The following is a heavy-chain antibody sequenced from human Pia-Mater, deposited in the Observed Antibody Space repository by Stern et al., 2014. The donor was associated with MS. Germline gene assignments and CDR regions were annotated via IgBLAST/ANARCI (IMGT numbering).Heavy chain of an antibody. CDR3: ARPSNSGLFLHH. V-gene: IGHV5-51*01. Sequence: EVQLVQSGAEVKKPGESLKISCKGSGYNFTTYWIPWVRQMPGRGLEWMGLIYPDDSQTRYSPSFQGHGTMSPDQPLRTPSLQWSSLKASATAIYYCARPSNSGLFLHHWGQGTLVTVSS. D-gene: IGHD6-19*01. CDR1: GYNFTTYW. J-gene: IGHJ1*01. CDR2: IYPDDSQT.